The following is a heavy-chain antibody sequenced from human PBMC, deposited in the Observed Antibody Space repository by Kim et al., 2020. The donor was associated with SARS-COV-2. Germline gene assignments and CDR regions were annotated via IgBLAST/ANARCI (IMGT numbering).Heavy chain of an antibody. CDR1: GFTFSSYA. J-gene: IGHJ4*02. D-gene: IGHD3-10*01. CDR3: ARDLTMVRGVFEY. V-gene: IGHV3-30*04. CDR2: ISYDGSNK. Sequence: GGSLRLSCAASGFTFSSYAMHWVRQAPGKGLEWVAVISYDGSNKYYADSVKGRFTISRDNSKNTLYLQMNSLRAEDTAVYYCARDLTMVRGVFEYWGQGTLVTVSS.